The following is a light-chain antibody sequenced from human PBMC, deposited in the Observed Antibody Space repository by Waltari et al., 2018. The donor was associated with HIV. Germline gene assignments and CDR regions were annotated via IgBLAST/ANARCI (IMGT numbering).Light chain of an antibody. V-gene: IGLV1-44*01. CDR1: SANIGKYV. J-gene: IGLJ1*01. Sequence: QSALTQPPSTSGTPGQRVTISCSGSSANIGKYVVNRFQPVPGTAPKLLVSGRDQRPSGVPDRFSGSKSGTSGSLAISGLQSEDEGDYYCAVWDDSVNGYVFGTGTKVTVL. CDR2: GRD. CDR3: AVWDDSVNGYV.